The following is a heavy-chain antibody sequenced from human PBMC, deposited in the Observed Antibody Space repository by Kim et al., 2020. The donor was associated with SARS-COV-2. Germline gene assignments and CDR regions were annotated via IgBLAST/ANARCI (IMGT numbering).Heavy chain of an antibody. J-gene: IGHJ5*02. CDR3: ARADNTSSYWFDL. CDR2: MNPDGGGT. D-gene: IGHD6-6*01. V-gene: IGHV1-46*01. Sequence: ASVKVSCKPSGYILTSYFIHWVRQAPGQGLEWMGMMNPDGGGTSYAQKFQGRVTMTRDTSSGSVYMEPSRLTSEDTAIYYCARADNTSSYWFDLWGQGAL. CDR1: GYILTSYF.